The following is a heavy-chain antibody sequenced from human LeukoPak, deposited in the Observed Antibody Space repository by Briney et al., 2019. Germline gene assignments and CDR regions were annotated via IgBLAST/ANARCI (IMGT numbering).Heavy chain of an antibody. D-gene: IGHD6-19*01. J-gene: IGHJ4*02. CDR2: ISGSGGST. Sequence: GGSLRLSCAASGFTFSSYAMSWVRQAPGKGLEWVSAISGSGGSTYYADSVKGRFTISRDNSKNTLYLQMNSLRAEDTAVYYCARARSGYTSGSDFDYWGQGTLVTVSS. V-gene: IGHV3-23*01. CDR1: GFTFSSYA. CDR3: ARARSGYTSGSDFDY.